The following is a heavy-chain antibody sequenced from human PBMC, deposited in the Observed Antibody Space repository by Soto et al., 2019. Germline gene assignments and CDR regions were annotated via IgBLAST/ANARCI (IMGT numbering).Heavy chain of an antibody. V-gene: IGHV3-74*01. CDR3: ARGPPSLYCSSTSCYIYYYYGMDV. Sequence: VGSLRLSCAASGFTFSSYWMHWVRQAPGKGLVWVSRINSDGSSTSYADSVKGRFTISRDNAKNTLYLQMNSLRAEDTAVYYCARGPPSLYCSSTSCYIYYYYGMDVWGQGTTVTVSS. J-gene: IGHJ6*02. CDR1: GFTFSSYW. D-gene: IGHD2-2*02. CDR2: INSDGSST.